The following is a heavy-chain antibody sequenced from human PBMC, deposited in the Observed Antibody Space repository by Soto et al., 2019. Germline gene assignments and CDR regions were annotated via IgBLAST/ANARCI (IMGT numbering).Heavy chain of an antibody. D-gene: IGHD5-18*01. J-gene: IGHJ6*02. CDR1: GFTFSSYG. CDR3: AKDTAMARGYYYYYGMDV. V-gene: IGHV3-30*18. Sequence: PGGSLRLSCAASGFTFSSYGMHWVRQAPGKGLEWVAVISYDGSNKYYADSVKGRFTISRDNSKNTLYLQMNSLRAEDTAVYYCAKDTAMARGYYYYYGMDVWGQGTTVTVSS. CDR2: ISYDGSNK.